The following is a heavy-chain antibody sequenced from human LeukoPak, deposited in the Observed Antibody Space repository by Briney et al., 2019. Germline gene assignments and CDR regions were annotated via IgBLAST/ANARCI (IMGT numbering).Heavy chain of an antibody. J-gene: IGHJ4*02. CDR2: ISSSGSTI. CDR3: ARSGCTNGVCYRALFDY. CDR1: GFTFSDYY. V-gene: IGHV3-11*04. D-gene: IGHD2-8*01. Sequence: KPGGSLRLSCATSGFTFSDYYMSWIRQAPGKGLEWVSYISSSGSTIYYADSVKGRFTISRDNAKNSLYLQMNSLRAEDTAVYYCARSGCTNGVCYRALFDYWGQGTLVTVSS.